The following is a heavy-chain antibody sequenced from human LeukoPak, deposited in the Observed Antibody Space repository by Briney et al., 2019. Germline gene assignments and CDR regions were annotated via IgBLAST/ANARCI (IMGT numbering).Heavy chain of an antibody. J-gene: IGHJ4*02. Sequence: GGSLRLSCAASGFTFSTYSLNWVRQAPGKGLEWLSSLSGDKKYIYYADSVKGRFTISRDNAKNTLYLQMSSLRAEDTAVYYCAKNSARTTVTTGLSYWGQGTLVTVSS. V-gene: IGHV3-21*04. D-gene: IGHD4-17*01. CDR2: LSGDKKYI. CDR3: AKNSARTTVTTGLSY. CDR1: GFTFSTYS.